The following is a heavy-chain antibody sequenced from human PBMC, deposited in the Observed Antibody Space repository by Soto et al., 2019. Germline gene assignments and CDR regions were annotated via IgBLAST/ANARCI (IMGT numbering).Heavy chain of an antibody. V-gene: IGHV1-18*01. J-gene: IGHJ6*02. CDR2: ISAYNGNT. D-gene: IGHD2-2*01. CDR1: GYTFTSYG. CDR3: ARDANLPAATLYCYYYGMDV. Sequence: QVQLVQSGAEVKKPGASVKVSCKASGYTFTSYGISWVRQAPGQGLEWMGWISAYNGNTNYAQKLQGRVTMTTDTSXTTXYXELRSLRSDDTAVYYCARDANLPAATLYCYYYGMDVWGQGTTVTVSS.